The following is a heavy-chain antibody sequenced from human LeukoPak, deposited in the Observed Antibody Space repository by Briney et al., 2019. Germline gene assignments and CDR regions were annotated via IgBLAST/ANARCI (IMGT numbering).Heavy chain of an antibody. CDR1: GFTFNIYW. J-gene: IGHJ4*02. CDR2: IKGDGSET. D-gene: IGHD6-13*01. V-gene: IGHV3-7*01. CDR3: AREPFAAPWDC. Sequence: GGSLRLSCASSGFTFNIYWMIWVRQAPGKGLEWVANIKGDGSETHYVDSVKGRFTISRDNAQNSVFLQMNRLRAEAPAVYSCAREPFAAPWDCWGQGTLVTVSS.